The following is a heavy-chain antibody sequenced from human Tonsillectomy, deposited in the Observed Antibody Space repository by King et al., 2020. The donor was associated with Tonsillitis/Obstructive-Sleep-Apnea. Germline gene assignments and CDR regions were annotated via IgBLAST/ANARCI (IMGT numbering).Heavy chain of an antibody. CDR2: IAYDGSNK. CDR1: GFTFSSYA. Sequence: VQLVESGGGVVQPGRSLRLSCAASGFTFSSYAMHWVRQAPGKGLEWVAVIAYDGSNKYYADSVKGRFTISRDNSKNTLYLQMNSLRAEDTAVYYCARDRSPARLGVGRYWGQGTLVTVSS. D-gene: IGHD3-10*01. V-gene: IGHV3-30*04. CDR3: ARDRSPARLGVGRY. J-gene: IGHJ4*02.